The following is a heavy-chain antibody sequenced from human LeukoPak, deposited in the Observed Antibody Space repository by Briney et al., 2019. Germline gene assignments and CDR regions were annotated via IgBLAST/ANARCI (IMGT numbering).Heavy chain of an antibody. D-gene: IGHD1-26*01. CDR1: GFTFSSYS. J-gene: IGHJ5*02. CDR2: ISSSSSTI. CDR3: ARPRVGATGWFDP. Sequence: GGSLRLSCAASGFTFSSYSMNWVRQAPGKGLEWVSYISSSSSTIYYADSVKGRFTISRDNAKNSLYLQMNSLRAADTAVYYCARPRVGATGWFDPWGQGTLVTVSS. V-gene: IGHV3-48*01.